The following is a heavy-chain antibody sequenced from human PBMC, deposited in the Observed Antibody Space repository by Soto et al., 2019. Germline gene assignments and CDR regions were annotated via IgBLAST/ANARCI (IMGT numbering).Heavy chain of an antibody. CDR3: ARALSMAQYYYFMDV. Sequence: QVQLVQSGPEVKKPGASVKVSCKTSGYTFTTYGISWVRQAPGQGLEWMGWISPYNGDTHYSQKLQGRVTMTTDTSTTTAFMELRTLRSDDRAIYFCARALSMAQYYYFMDVWGKGTTVAVSS. D-gene: IGHD2-8*01. J-gene: IGHJ6*03. CDR1: GYTFTTYG. CDR2: ISPYNGDT. V-gene: IGHV1-18*01.